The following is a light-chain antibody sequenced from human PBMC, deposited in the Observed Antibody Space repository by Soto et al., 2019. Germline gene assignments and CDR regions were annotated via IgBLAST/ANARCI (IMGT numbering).Light chain of an antibody. V-gene: IGKV1-39*01. CDR2: SAS. J-gene: IGKJ1*01. CDR1: QSISPY. Sequence: DIQMTQSPSTLSSSVGDRVTITCRASQSISPYLNWYQQKPGKAPNLLIYSASILESGVPSRFSGSGSGTDFTLTISRRPPENDATYTCPHPNYRRPPFGQGTKLEIK. CDR3: PHPNYRRPP.